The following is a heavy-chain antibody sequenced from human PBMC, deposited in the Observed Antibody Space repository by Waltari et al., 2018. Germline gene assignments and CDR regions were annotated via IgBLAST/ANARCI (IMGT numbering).Heavy chain of an antibody. J-gene: IGHJ3*02. CDR2: SSPILGTA. Sequence: QVQLVQSGAEVKKPGSSVKVSCKASGGTFSSYAISWVRQAGGEGVEWRGGSSPILGTAKYAQKYQGRVTMTKDEYKSTGYMELSSLRSEDTAVDYCARGGAYGYKDHAFDIWGQGTMVTVSS. D-gene: IGHD1-26*01. V-gene: IGHV1-69*05. CDR1: GGTFSSYA. CDR3: ARGGAYGYKDHAFDI.